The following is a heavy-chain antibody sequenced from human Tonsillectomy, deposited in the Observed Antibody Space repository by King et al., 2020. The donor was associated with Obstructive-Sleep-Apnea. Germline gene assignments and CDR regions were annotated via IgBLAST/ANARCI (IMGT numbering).Heavy chain of an antibody. Sequence: QLVQSGGGLVKPGGSLRLSCAASGFTFSDYYMSWIRQAPGKGLEWVSYISSSCSTIYYADSVKGRFTISRDNAKNSLYLQMNSLRAEDTAVYYCARVDSSGWFPFDYWGQGTLVTVSS. CDR1: GFTFSDYY. CDR3: ARVDSSGWFPFDY. D-gene: IGHD6-19*01. J-gene: IGHJ4*02. CDR2: ISSSCSTI. V-gene: IGHV3-11*01.